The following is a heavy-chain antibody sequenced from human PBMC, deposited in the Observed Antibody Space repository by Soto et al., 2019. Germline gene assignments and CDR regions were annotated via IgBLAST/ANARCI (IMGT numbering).Heavy chain of an antibody. V-gene: IGHV1-2*04. Sequence: ASVKVSCKASGYTFTGYYMHWVRQAPGQGLEWMGWINPNSGGTNYAQKFQGWVTMTRDTSISTAYMELSRLRSDDTAVYYCARDLGIAAAGAPFYYYYYGMDVWGQGTTVTSP. CDR1: GYTFTGYY. CDR2: INPNSGGT. CDR3: ARDLGIAAAGAPFYYYYYGMDV. D-gene: IGHD6-13*01. J-gene: IGHJ6*02.